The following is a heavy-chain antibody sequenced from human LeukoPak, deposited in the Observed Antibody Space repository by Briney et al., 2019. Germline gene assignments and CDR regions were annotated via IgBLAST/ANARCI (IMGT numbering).Heavy chain of an antibody. V-gene: IGHV3-23*01. J-gene: IGHJ4*02. Sequence: QSGGSLRLSCVGSGFTFSDYWMSWVRQAPGKGLEWVSAISGSGGSTYYADSVKGRFTISRDNSKNTLYLQMNSLRAEDTAVYYCAKDSAYGDWGDYWGQGTLVTVSS. CDR1: GFTFSDYW. CDR3: AKDSAYGDWGDY. D-gene: IGHD4-17*01. CDR2: ISGSGGST.